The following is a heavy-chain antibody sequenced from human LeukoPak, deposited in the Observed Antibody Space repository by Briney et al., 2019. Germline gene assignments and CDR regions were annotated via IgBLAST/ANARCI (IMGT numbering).Heavy chain of an antibody. CDR2: IWYGGSNK. Sequence: GGSLRLSCAASGFTFSSYGMHWVRQAPGKGLEWVAVIWYGGSNKYYADSVKGRFTISRDNSKNTLYLQMNSLRAEDTAVYYCAKDLRVAAAGSPFDYWGQGTLVTVSS. J-gene: IGHJ4*02. V-gene: IGHV3-30*02. CDR1: GFTFSSYG. D-gene: IGHD6-13*01. CDR3: AKDLRVAAAGSPFDY.